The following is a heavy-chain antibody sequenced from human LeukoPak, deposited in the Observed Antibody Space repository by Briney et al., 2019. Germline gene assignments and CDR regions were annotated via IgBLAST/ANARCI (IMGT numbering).Heavy chain of an antibody. D-gene: IGHD2-15*01. J-gene: IGHJ4*02. V-gene: IGHV3-23*01. CDR1: GFTFSSYA. Sequence: TGGSLRLSCAASGFTFSSYAMSWVRQAPGKGLEWVSDISGSGGSTYYADSVKGRFTISRDNSKNTLYLQMNSLRAEDTAVYYCAKDAPYCSGGSCYDYWGQGTLVTVSS. CDR2: ISGSGGST. CDR3: AKDAPYCSGGSCYDY.